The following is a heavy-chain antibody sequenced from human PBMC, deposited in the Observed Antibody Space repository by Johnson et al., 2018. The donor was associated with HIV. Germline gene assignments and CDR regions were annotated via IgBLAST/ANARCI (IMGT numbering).Heavy chain of an antibody. CDR3: AKDLRITYYNFWGGFFFDAFDI. CDR2: INWSGATP. V-gene: IGHV3-20*04. CDR1: GFTVSSNY. Sequence: MQLVESGGGLVQPGGSLRLSCAASGFTVSSNYMSWVRQAPGKGLEWVSGINWSGATPGSADSVKGRFTIPRDNARNFLYLQMNSLRAEDTALYYCAKDLRITYYNFWGGFFFDAFDIWGQGTMVTVSS. J-gene: IGHJ3*02. D-gene: IGHD3-3*01.